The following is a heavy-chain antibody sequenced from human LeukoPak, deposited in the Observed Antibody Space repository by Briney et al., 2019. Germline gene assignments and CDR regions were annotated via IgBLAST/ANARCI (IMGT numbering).Heavy chain of an antibody. CDR3: AKDKGYQLERFDY. V-gene: IGHV3-30*02. CDR2: IRYDGSNK. J-gene: IGHJ4*02. Sequence: GGSLRLSCAASGFTFSSYGMHWVRQAPGKGLEWVAFIRYDGSNKYYADSVKGRFTISRDNSKNTLYLQMNSLRAEDTAVYYCAKDKGYQLERFDYWGQGTLVTVSS. CDR1: GFTFSSYG. D-gene: IGHD2-2*01.